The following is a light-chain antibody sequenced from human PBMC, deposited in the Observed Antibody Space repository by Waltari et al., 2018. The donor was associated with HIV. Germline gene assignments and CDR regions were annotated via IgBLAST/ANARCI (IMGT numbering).Light chain of an antibody. CDR2: DNN. J-gene: IGLJ2*01. CDR3: GTWDSSLSAGV. CDR1: SSNIGNQY. V-gene: IGLV1-51*01. Sequence: QSVLTQPPSVSAAPGQKVTISCSGSSSNIGNQYVSWYQQLPGTAPKLLIYDNNKRPSGIPDRFSGSKSGTSATLGITGLQTGDEADYYCGTWDSSLSAGVFGGGTKLTVL.